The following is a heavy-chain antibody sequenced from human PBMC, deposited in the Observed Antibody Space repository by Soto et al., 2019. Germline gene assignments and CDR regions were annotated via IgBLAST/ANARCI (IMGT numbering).Heavy chain of an antibody. CDR1: GYTFTGYY. Sequence: QVQLVQSGAEVKKPGASVKVSCKASGYTFTGYYMHWVRQAPGQGLEWMGWINPNSGGTNYAQKFQGRVTMTRDTSISTAYMELSRLRSDDTAVYYCARDRKIAVAGTGYYGMDVWGQGTTVTVSS. CDR2: INPNSGGT. CDR3: ARDRKIAVAGTGYYGMDV. D-gene: IGHD6-19*01. J-gene: IGHJ6*02. V-gene: IGHV1-2*02.